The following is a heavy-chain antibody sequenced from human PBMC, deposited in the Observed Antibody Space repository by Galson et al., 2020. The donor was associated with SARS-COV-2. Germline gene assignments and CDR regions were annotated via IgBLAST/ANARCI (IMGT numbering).Heavy chain of an antibody. J-gene: IGHJ4*02. CDR1: GYTFTSYG. D-gene: IGHD3-22*01. CDR2: IGAYNGNT. V-gene: IGHV1-18*04. CDR3: AREGGYYYDSSGLLDY. Sequence: ASVKVSCKASGYTFTSYGISWVRQAPGQGLEWMGWIGAYNGNTNYAQKLQGRVTMTTDTSTSTAYMELRSLRSDDTAVYYCAREGGYYYDSSGLLDYWGQGTLVTVSS.